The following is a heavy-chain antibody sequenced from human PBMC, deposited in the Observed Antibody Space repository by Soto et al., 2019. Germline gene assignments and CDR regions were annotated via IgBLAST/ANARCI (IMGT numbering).Heavy chain of an antibody. Sequence: PSETLSLTCIVSGGSISSTNSYWSWVRRAPGKGLEWIGSLYYSGTKYYNPSLKSRLSISMDMSKNQFSLKLTSVTAADTAVYYCARQVFYHLIRISWFDPWGLGTLVTVSS. J-gene: IGHJ5*02. D-gene: IGHD2-2*01. CDR3: ARQVFYHLIRISWFDP. CDR1: GGSISSTNSY. CDR2: LYYSGTK. V-gene: IGHV4-39*01.